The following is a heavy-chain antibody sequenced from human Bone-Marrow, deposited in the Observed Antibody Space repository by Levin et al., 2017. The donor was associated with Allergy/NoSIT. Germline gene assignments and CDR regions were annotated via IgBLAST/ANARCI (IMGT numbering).Heavy chain of an antibody. CDR1: GFTLSSYE. CDR2: IGSGGTTI. CDR3: ARLKYDSSGYFLDC. V-gene: IGHV3-48*03. Sequence: PGGSLRLSCAASGFTLSSYEMNWVRQAPGKGLEWVSYIGSGGTTIFYAGSVKGRFTISRDSAKNSLFLQMHSLRAEDTAVYYCARLKYDSSGYFLDCWGQGTLVTVSS. J-gene: IGHJ4*02. D-gene: IGHD3-22*01.